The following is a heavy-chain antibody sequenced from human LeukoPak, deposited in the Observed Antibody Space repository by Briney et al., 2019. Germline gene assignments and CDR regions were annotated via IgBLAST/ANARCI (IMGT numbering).Heavy chain of an antibody. V-gene: IGHV3-64*01. CDR1: GFTFSTYT. CDR3: ARRNGANFDY. CDR2: ITGDGLTT. J-gene: IGHJ4*02. D-gene: IGHD4/OR15-4a*01. Sequence: GGSLRLSCAASGFTFSTYTLHWVRQAPGKGREYVSAITGDGLTTFYANSVKGRFTISRDNSKNTLYLQMGSLRPEDMAVYYCARRNGANFDYWGQGTLVTASS.